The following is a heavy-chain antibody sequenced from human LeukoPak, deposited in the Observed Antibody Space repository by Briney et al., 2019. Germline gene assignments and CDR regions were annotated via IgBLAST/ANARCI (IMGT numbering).Heavy chain of an antibody. V-gene: IGHV3-23*01. Sequence: PGGSRRLSCAASGFTFNSYAMTWVRQAPGKGLEWVSTISGSGGNINYADSVKGRFTISRDNSKNTLYLQMNSLRAEDTAVYYCANPTADYKSGYWGQGTLVTVSS. CDR2: ISGSGGNI. J-gene: IGHJ4*02. CDR1: GFTFNSYA. CDR3: ANPTADYKSGY. D-gene: IGHD4-11*01.